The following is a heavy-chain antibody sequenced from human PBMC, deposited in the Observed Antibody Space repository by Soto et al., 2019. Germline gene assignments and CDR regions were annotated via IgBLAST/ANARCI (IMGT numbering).Heavy chain of an antibody. CDR1: GFTFSSYA. CDR3: ASTKLRYFDWLLGDY. D-gene: IGHD3-9*01. J-gene: IGHJ4*02. CDR2: ISYDGSNK. Sequence: GGSLRLSCAASGFTFSSYAMHWVRQAPGKGLEWVAVISYDGSNKYYADSVKGRFTISRDNSKNTLYLQMNSLRAEDTAVYYCASTKLRYFDWLLGDYWGQGTLVTVSS. V-gene: IGHV3-30-3*01.